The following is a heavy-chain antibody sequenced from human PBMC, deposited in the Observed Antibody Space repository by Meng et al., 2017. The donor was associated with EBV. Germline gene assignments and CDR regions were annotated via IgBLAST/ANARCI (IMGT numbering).Heavy chain of an antibody. Sequence: QVQLRQWGAGLLKPSETLSLTCAVYGGSFSGYYWSWIRQPPGKGLEWIGEINHSGSTNYNPSLKSRVTISVDTSKNQFSLKLSSVTAADTAVYYCARGRWLQPGSYFDYWGQGTLVTVSS. J-gene: IGHJ4*02. CDR1: GGSFSGYY. D-gene: IGHD5-24*01. CDR3: ARGRWLQPGSYFDY. CDR2: INHSGST. V-gene: IGHV4-34*01.